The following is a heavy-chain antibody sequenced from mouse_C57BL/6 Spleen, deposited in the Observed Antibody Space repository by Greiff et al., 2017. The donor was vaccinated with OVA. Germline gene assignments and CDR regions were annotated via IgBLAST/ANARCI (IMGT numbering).Heavy chain of an antibody. J-gene: IGHJ4*01. CDR3: TRDSGGYSLGGAMDY. D-gene: IGHD2-3*01. Sequence: EVLVVESGEGLVNPGGSLKLSCAASGFPFSSYAISWFRRPPERRLVWVAYFIRGGDYIYYADTVKGRFTIARDNARNTLYLQMSSLKSEDTAMYYCTRDSGGYSLGGAMDYWGQGTSVTVSS. CDR1: GFPFSSYA. V-gene: IGHV5-9-1*02. CDR2: FIRGGDYI.